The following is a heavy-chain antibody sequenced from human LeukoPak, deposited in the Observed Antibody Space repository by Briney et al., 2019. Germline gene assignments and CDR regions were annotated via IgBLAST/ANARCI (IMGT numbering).Heavy chain of an antibody. V-gene: IGHV3-74*01. CDR3: ARDIEYYGSGTYLHYFDY. D-gene: IGHD3-10*01. CDR2: TNSDGSST. J-gene: IGHJ4*02. CDR1: GFTFSSYW. Sequence: GGSLRLSCAASGFTFSSYWMQWVRQAPGKGLVWVSRTNSDGSSTSYADSVKGRFTISRDNARNSLYLQMNSLRAEDTAVYYCARDIEYYGSGTYLHYFDYWGQGPLVTVSS.